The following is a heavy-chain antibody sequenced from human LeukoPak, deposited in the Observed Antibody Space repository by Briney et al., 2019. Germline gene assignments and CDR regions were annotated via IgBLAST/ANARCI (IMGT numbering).Heavy chain of an antibody. J-gene: IGHJ4*02. CDR2: IYYTGKT. CDR1: GDSVSNGNYY. D-gene: IGHD3-10*01. V-gene: IGHV4-61*03. CDR3: ARSQNYYGSGDY. Sequence: PSETLSLTCTVSGDSVSNGNYYWSWLRQPPGKALEWIGYIYYTGKTYYNPSLEGRVTILVDTSRNHFSVKLSSVTAVDTAVYYCARSQNYYGSGDYWSQGTLVTVSS.